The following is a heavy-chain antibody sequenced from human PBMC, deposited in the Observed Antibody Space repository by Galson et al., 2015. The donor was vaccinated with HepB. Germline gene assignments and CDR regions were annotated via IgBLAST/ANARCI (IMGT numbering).Heavy chain of an antibody. V-gene: IGHV2-5*02. D-gene: IGHD6-6*01. CDR3: AHYTSSSQPYSFAS. CDR2: IFWDDDK. CDR1: GFSLSTPGVG. Sequence: PALVKPTQTLTLTCTFSGFSLSTPGVGVGWIRQPPGKALEWLALIFWDDDKRYSTSLTSRLTITKDISKNQVVLTLTNMDPLDTATYYCAHYTSSSQPYSFASWGQRTLVTVSS. J-gene: IGHJ4*02.